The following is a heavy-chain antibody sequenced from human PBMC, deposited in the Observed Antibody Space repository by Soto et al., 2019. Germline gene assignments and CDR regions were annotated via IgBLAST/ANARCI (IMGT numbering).Heavy chain of an antibody. CDR2: IIPLLNTP. CDR3: ARESSSPNYYYYGMDV. V-gene: IGHV1-69*01. D-gene: IGHD6-6*01. CDR1: GGTFSSYA. J-gene: IGHJ6*02. Sequence: QVQLVQSGAEVKKPGSSVKVSCRASGGTFSSYAVSWVRQAPGQGLEWMGGIIPLLNTPKYVQKFQGRVTSTADASATTAYMELSSLRSEDTAVYYCARESSSPNYYYYGMDVWGQGTTVTVSS.